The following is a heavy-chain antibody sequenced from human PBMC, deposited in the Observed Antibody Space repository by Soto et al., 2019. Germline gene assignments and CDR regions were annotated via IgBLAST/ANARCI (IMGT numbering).Heavy chain of an antibody. CDR2: ISAYNGNT. J-gene: IGHJ5*02. Sequence: ASVKVSCKASGYTFTSYGISWVRQAPGQGLEWMGWISAYNGNTNYAQKLQGRVTMTTDTSTSTAYMELRSLRSDDTAVYYCARAESDYDILTGYFWFEPWGQGTLVTVSS. V-gene: IGHV1-18*01. D-gene: IGHD3-9*01. CDR1: GYTFTSYG. CDR3: ARAESDYDILTGYFWFEP.